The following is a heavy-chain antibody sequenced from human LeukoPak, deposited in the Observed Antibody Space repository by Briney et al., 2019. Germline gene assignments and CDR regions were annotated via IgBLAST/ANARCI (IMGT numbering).Heavy chain of an antibody. J-gene: IGHJ4*02. CDR1: GGTFSSYT. V-gene: IGHV1-69*01. Sequence: ASVKVSCKASGGTFSSYTITWVRQAPGQGLEWMGGIIPIFGSANYAQKFQGRVTITADESTSTAYMELSSLRSEDTAVYYCAKKRSYYGSGSYYNAYDYWGQGTLVTVSS. CDR3: AKKRSYYGSGSYYNAYDY. D-gene: IGHD3-10*01. CDR2: IIPIFGSA.